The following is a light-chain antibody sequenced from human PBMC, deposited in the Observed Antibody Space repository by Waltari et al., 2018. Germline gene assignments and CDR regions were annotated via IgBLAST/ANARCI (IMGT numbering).Light chain of an antibody. J-gene: IGLJ2*01. CDR3: CPRSTPHSIV. Sequence: QSALTQPASMSGSPGQSITVSCTGSSSDIGTYNLVSWFQQHPGKAPKLLLFEVTQRPSGVSDRFSGSKSGSTASLTVSGLQPEDGADYYCCPRSTPHSIVFGGGTKVTVL. CDR1: SSDIGTYNL. V-gene: IGLV2-23*02. CDR2: EVT.